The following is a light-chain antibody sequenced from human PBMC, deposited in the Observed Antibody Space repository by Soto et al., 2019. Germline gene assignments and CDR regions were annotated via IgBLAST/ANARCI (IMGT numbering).Light chain of an antibody. CDR2: EVS. J-gene: IGLJ1*01. V-gene: IGLV2-8*01. CDR1: SLDVGGYNY. CDR3: SSYAGSNNFV. Sequence: QSVLTQPPSASGSPGQSVTLSCTGPSLDVGGYNYVSWYQQHPGKAPNLMFYEVSERPSGVPDRFSGSKASNTASLTGSGLQAEDEADYYCSSYAGSNNFVFGTGTKVTVL.